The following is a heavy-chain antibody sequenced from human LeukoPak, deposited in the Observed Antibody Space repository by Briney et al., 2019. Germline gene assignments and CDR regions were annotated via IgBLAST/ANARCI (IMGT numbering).Heavy chain of an antibody. J-gene: IGHJ3*02. V-gene: IGHV3-30*02. Sequence: PGGSLRLSCAASGFTLSSYGMHWVRQAPGKGLEWVAVIWYGGSNKYYADSVKGRFTISRDNSKNTLYLQMNSLRAEDTAVYYCAKDQSPGNYGSGFFAFDIWGQGTMVTVSS. D-gene: IGHD3-10*01. CDR1: GFTLSSYG. CDR2: IWYGGSNK. CDR3: AKDQSPGNYGSGFFAFDI.